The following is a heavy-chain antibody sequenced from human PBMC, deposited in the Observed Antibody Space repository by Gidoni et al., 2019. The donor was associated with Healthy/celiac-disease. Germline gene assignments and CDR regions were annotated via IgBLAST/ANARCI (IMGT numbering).Heavy chain of an antibody. D-gene: IGHD6-13*01. V-gene: IGHV4-39*01. CDR2: IYYSGST. J-gene: IGHJ4*02. Sequence: QLQLQESGPGLVKPSETLSLTCTVSGGSISSSSYYWGWIRQPPGTGLEWIGSIYYSGSTYYNPSLKSRVTISVDTSKNQFSLKLSSVTAADTAVYYCARHSGYSSSWYTFDYWGQGTLVTVSS. CDR1: GGSISSSSYY. CDR3: ARHSGYSSSWYTFDY.